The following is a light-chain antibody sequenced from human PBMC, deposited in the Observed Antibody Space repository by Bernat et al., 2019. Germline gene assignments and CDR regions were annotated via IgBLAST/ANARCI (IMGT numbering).Light chain of an antibody. V-gene: IGKV3D-15*01. J-gene: IGKJ2*03. CDR1: QSDCSH. CDR2: DTS. CDR3: ENFNNLKC. Sequence: RATLSCTSSQSDCSHLAWYQHKPEQAPTLLLHDTSSRATGTPERFSGSCSVTDFTLTISSLEPDYVGVYYCENFNNLKCFGKGHKVEIK.